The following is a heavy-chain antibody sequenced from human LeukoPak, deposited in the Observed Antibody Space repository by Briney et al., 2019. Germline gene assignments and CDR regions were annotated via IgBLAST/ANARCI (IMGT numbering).Heavy chain of an antibody. J-gene: IGHJ4*02. D-gene: IGHD6-13*01. CDR1: GFTFSSYA. Sequence: GGSLRLSCAASGFTFSSYAMSWVRQAPGKGLEWVSAISGSGGSTYYADSVKGRFTISRDNSKNTLYLQMNSLRAEDTAIYYCAKSLYGSSWYNFDYWGQGTLVTVSS. V-gene: IGHV3-23*01. CDR2: ISGSGGST. CDR3: AKSLYGSSWYNFDY.